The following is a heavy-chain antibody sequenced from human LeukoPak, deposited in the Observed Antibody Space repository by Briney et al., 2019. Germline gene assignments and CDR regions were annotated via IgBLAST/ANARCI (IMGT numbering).Heavy chain of an antibody. CDR1: GYTFAGFY. Sequence: ASVKVSCKASGYTFAGFYIHWVRQAPGHGLEWMGWISPNSGDTNYVETFRGRVSMTRDTSISTVHMELSGLTSDDTAVYFCARATWGQGADYWGQGTLVTVSS. J-gene: IGHJ4*02. V-gene: IGHV1-2*02. CDR3: ARATWGQGADY. D-gene: IGHD7-27*01. CDR2: ISPNSGDT.